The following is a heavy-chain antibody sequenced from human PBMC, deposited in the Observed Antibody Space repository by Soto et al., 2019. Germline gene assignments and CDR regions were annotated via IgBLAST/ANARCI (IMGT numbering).Heavy chain of an antibody. CDR1: GYSFTSYW. CDR2: IYPGDSDT. CDR3: ARHKEYYYDSSGYYDY. Sequence: GESLKISCKGSGYSFTSYWIGWVRQMPGKGLEWMGIIYPGDSDTRYSPSFQGQVTISADKSISTAYLQWSSLKASDTAMYYCARHKEYYYDSSGYYDYWGQGPLVTVSS. D-gene: IGHD3-22*01. J-gene: IGHJ4*02. V-gene: IGHV5-51*01.